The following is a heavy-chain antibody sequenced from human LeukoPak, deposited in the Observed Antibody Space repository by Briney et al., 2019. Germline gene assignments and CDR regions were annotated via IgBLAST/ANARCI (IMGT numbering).Heavy chain of an antibody. J-gene: IGHJ4*02. Sequence: PGGSLRLSCAASGFTFSSYGMHWVRQAPGKGLEWVAVISYDGSNKYYADSVKGRFTISRDNSKNTLYLQMNSLRAEDTAVYYCAKESQQWLVLNYFDYWGQGTLVTVSS. CDR3: AKESQQWLVLNYFDY. V-gene: IGHV3-30*18. D-gene: IGHD6-19*01. CDR2: ISYDGSNK. CDR1: GFTFSSYG.